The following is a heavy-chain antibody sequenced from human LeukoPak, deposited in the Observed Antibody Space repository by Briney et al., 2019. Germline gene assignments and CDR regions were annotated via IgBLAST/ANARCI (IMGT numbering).Heavy chain of an antibody. J-gene: IGHJ4*02. CDR2: ISAYNGNT. CDR3: ARVLEWLVRGGYFDY. Sequence: GASVKVSCKASGYTFTSYGISWVRQGPGQGLEWMGWISAYNGNTNYAQKLQGRVTMTTDTSTSTDYMELRSLRSDDTAVYYCARVLEWLVRGGYFDYWGQGTLVTVSS. D-gene: IGHD6-19*01. V-gene: IGHV1-18*01. CDR1: GYTFTSYG.